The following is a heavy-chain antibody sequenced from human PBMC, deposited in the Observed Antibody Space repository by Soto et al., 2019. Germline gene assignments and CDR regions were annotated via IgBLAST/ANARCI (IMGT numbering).Heavy chain of an antibody. Sequence: GVSLRLSCAASGFIFSSSDMTWVRQAPGKGLEYVSSINYNGIYTFYAEPAKGRFTISRDNAKNSLYLQMNSLRAEDTAVYYCARVPGRSGWFDPWGQGTLVTVSS. CDR2: INYNGIYT. D-gene: IGHD3-10*01. J-gene: IGHJ5*02. CDR1: GFIFSSSD. CDR3: ARVPGRSGWFDP. V-gene: IGHV3-21*04.